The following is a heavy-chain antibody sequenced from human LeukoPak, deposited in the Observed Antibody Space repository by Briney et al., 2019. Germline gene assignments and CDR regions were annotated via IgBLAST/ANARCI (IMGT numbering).Heavy chain of an antibody. CDR3: ARGLDKDYYDSSGYYDGTFDI. J-gene: IGHJ3*02. V-gene: IGHV1-18*01. CDR1: GYTFTSYG. Sequence: ASVKVSCKASGYTFTSYGISWVRQAPGQGLECMGWISAYNGNTNYAQKLQGRVTMTTDTSTSTAYMELRSLRSDDTAVYYCARGLDKDYYDSSGYYDGTFDIWGQGTMVTVSS. D-gene: IGHD3-22*01. CDR2: ISAYNGNT.